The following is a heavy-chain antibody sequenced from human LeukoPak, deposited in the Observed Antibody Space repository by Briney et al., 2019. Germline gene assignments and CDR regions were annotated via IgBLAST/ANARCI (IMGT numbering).Heavy chain of an antibody. CDR1: GFTFSSYW. J-gene: IGHJ4*02. V-gene: IGHV3-74*01. CDR2: INSDGSST. D-gene: IGHD5-24*01. Sequence: PGGSLRLSCAASGFTFSSYWMHWVRQAPGKGLVWVSRINSDGSSTSYADSVEGRFTISRDNAKNTLYLQMNSLRAEDTAVYYCARGEDGYAFDYWGQGTLVTVSS. CDR3: ARGEDGYAFDY.